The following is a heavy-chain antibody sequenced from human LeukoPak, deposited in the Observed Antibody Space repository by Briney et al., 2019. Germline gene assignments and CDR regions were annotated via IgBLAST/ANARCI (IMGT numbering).Heavy chain of an antibody. CDR3: ARDQGWYGDYAGLIDY. D-gene: IGHD4-17*01. Sequence: ASVKVSCKASGYTFTSYYMHWVRQAPGQGLEWMGIINPSGGSTSYAQKFQGRVTMTRDTSTSTVYMELSSLRSEDTAVYYRARDQGWYGDYAGLIDYWGQGTLVTVSS. CDR2: INPSGGST. CDR1: GYTFTSYY. V-gene: IGHV1-46*01. J-gene: IGHJ4*02.